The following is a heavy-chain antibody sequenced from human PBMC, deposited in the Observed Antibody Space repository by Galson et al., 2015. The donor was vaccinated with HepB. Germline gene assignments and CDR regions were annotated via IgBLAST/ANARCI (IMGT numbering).Heavy chain of an antibody. D-gene: IGHD1/OR15-1a*01. J-gene: IGHJ6*02. CDR3: AREALNWNNVAFNYYGLDV. CDR1: GDSVSTNSAA. Sequence: CAISGDSVSTNSAAWNWIRQSPSRGLEWLGRTYYRAKWDNDYAPSVKGRITFKPDTSKNQFSLGLKSVSPEDTAVYYCAREALNWNNVAFNYYGLDVWGQGTTVIVSS. V-gene: IGHV6-1*01. CDR2: TYYRAKWDN.